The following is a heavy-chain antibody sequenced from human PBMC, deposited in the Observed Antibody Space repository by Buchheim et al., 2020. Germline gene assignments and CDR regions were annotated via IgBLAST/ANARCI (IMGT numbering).Heavy chain of an antibody. CDR2: IIPSFDRT. J-gene: IGHJ5*02. V-gene: IGHV1-69*12. Sequence: QVHLVQSGTEVKKPGSSVKISCKASEDSLRGYAISWVRQAPGQGREWMGGIIPSFDRTHYAERFQDRITFIADEATNTVFLEVNSLRLEDTAVYYCARNRVEFCGGDCYLLDWLDPWGQGTL. D-gene: IGHD2-21*02. CDR1: EDSLRGYA. CDR3: ARNRVEFCGGDCYLLDWLDP.